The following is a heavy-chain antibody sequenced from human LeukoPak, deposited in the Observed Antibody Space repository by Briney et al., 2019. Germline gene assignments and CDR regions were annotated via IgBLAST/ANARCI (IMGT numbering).Heavy chain of an antibody. J-gene: IGHJ4*02. D-gene: IGHD6-13*01. CDR1: GYTFTGYY. V-gene: IGHV1-2*02. Sequence: GASVKVSCKASGYTFTGYYMHWVRQAPGQGLEWMGWINPNSGGTNYAQKFQGRVTMTRDTSISTAYMELSRLRSDDTAVYYCARSTFIAAASWFDYWGQGTLVTVSS. CDR3: ARSTFIAAASWFDY. CDR2: INPNSGGT.